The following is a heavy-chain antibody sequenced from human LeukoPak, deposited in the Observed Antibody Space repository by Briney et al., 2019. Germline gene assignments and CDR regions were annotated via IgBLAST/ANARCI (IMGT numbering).Heavy chain of an antibody. CDR2: IIPILGIA. CDR3: ARGGYGNWFDP. V-gene: IGHV1-69*04. Sequence: ASVKVSCKASGGTFSSYAISWVRQAPGQGLEWMGRIIPILGIANYAQKFQGRVTITADKSTSTAYMELSSLRSEDTAVYYCARGGYGNWFDPWGQGTLVTVSS. D-gene: IGHD3-22*01. CDR1: GGTFSSYA. J-gene: IGHJ5*02.